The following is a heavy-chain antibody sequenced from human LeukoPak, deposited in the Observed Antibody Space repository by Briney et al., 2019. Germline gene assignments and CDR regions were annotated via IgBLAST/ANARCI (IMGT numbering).Heavy chain of an antibody. CDR3: AKVSLNMVDDAFDI. CDR2: IRYDGSRK. J-gene: IGHJ3*02. Sequence: GGSLRLSCAASGFTFSSYGMHWVRQAPGKGLEWVAFIRYDGSRKYYADSVKGRFTISRDNSKNTLYLQMNSLRAEDTAMYYCAKVSLNMVDDAFDIWGQGTMVSVSS. D-gene: IGHD4/OR15-4a*01. V-gene: IGHV3-30*02. CDR1: GFTFSSYG.